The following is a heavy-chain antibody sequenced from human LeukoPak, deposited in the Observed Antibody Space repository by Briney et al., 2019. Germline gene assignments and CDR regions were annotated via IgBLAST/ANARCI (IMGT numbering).Heavy chain of an antibody. CDR2: INSDGSST. Sequence: GGSLRLSCAASGFTFSSYWMHWVRQVPGKGRVWVSRINSDGSSTSYADSVKGRFTISRDNAKNTLYVQMNSLRAEDTAVYYCSTGSGHAFDIWGRGTMVTVSS. V-gene: IGHV3-74*01. CDR3: STGSGHAFDI. D-gene: IGHD3-10*01. J-gene: IGHJ3*02. CDR1: GFTFSSYW.